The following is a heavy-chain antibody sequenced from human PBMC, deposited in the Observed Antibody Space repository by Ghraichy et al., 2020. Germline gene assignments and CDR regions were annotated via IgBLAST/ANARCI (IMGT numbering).Heavy chain of an antibody. J-gene: IGHJ6*02. Sequence: ASVKVSCKASGYTFTSYDINWVRQATGQGLEWMGWMNPNSGNTGYAQKFQGRVTMTRNTSISTAYMELSSLRSEDTAVYYCARAYEGYYYYYYGMDVWGQGTTVTVSS. D-gene: IGHD2-8*01. CDR2: MNPNSGNT. CDR1: GYTFTSYD. V-gene: IGHV1-8*01. CDR3: ARAYEGYYYYYYGMDV.